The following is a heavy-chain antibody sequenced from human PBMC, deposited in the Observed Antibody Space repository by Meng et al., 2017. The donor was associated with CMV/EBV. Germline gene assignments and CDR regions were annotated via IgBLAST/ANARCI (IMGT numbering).Heavy chain of an antibody. D-gene: IGHD3-16*01. V-gene: IGHV3-30*02. CDR1: GFTFSSYG. J-gene: IGHJ4*02. CDR3: AKMDPGDYVWGSYGGYYFDY. Sequence: GESLKISCAASGFTFSSYGMHWVRQAPGKGLEWVAFIRYDGSNKYYADSVKGRFTISRDTSKNTLYLQMNSLRAEDTAVYYCAKMDPGDYVWGSYGGYYFDYWGQGTLVTVSS. CDR2: IRYDGSNK.